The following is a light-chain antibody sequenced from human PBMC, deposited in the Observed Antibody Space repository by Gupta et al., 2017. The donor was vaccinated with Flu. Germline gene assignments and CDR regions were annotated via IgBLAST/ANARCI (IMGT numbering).Light chain of an antibody. J-gene: IGKJ2*01. CDR2: KAS. V-gene: IGKV1-5*03. Sequence: DLQMTQSPSTLSASVGDRVTITCRASQTISNWLAWYQQKPGKAPKLLIYKASSLESGVPSRFSGSGSGTEFTLTISSLQPDDFATYYCQQFSSYSYTFGQGTKLEIK. CDR1: QTISNW. CDR3: QQFSSYSYT.